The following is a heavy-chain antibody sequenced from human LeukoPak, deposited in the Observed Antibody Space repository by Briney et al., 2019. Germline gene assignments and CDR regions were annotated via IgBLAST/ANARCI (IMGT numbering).Heavy chain of an antibody. D-gene: IGHD3-22*01. Sequence: GASVKVSCKASGGTFSSYAISWVRQAPGQGLEWMGRIIPILGIANYAQKFQGRVTITADKSTGTAYMELSSLRSEDTAVYYCARGVDSSGYYVGYWGQGTLVTVSS. CDR2: IIPILGIA. CDR1: GGTFSSYA. V-gene: IGHV1-69*04. J-gene: IGHJ4*02. CDR3: ARGVDSSGYYVGY.